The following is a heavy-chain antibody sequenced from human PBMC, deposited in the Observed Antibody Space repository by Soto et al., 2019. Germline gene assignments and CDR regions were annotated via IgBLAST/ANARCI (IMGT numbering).Heavy chain of an antibody. CDR1: GFTFSTSS. D-gene: IGHD3-16*01. V-gene: IGHV3-23*01. J-gene: IGHJ4*02. Sequence: EVQLLESGGGLVQPGGSLRLSCAASGFTFSTSSMSWVRQAPGKGLEWVSAISGDSGAIYYADSVKGRFTISRDNSRDTLYLQMNSMRAEDTALYFCARGRRFTFGFDYWGQGTLISVSS. CDR2: ISGDSGAI. CDR3: ARGRRFTFGFDY.